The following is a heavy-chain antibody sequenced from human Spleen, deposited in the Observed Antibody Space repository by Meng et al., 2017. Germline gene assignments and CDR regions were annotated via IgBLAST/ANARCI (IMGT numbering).Heavy chain of an antibody. J-gene: IGHJ4*02. CDR1: GYTFPDYW. V-gene: IGHV1-2*06. CDR2: INPKSGDT. Sequence: ASVKVSCKASGYTFPDYWLHWVRRAPGQGLEWMGRINPKSGDTHYAQRFQGRVTMTGDTYISTAYMELSGLMSDDTAMYYCAREEDISAAGKLFGYYWGQGTLVTVSS. D-gene: IGHD6-13*01. CDR3: AREEDISAAGKLFGYY.